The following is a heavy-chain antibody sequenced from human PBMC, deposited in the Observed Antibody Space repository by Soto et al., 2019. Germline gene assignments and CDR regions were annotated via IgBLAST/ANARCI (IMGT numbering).Heavy chain of an antibody. CDR3: ARDFLIAAADRYYYYGMDV. CDR1: GDTFSFYT. V-gene: IGHV1-69*04. CDR2: IIPILGIA. Sequence: SVKVSCKASGDTFSFYTISWVRQAPGQGLEWMGRIIPILGIANYAQKFQGRVTITADKSTSTAYMELSSLRSEDTAVYYCARDFLIAAADRYYYYGMDVWGQGTTVTVSS. J-gene: IGHJ6*02. D-gene: IGHD6-13*01.